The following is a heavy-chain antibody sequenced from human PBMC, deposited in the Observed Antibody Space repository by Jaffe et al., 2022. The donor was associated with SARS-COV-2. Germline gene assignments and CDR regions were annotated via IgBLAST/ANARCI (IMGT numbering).Heavy chain of an antibody. Sequence: QVQLQESGPGLVKPSGTLSLTCAVSGGSISSSNWWSWVRQPPGKGLEWIGEIYHSGSTNYNPSLKSRVTISVDKSKNQFSLKLSSVTAADTAVYYCARLTGGRVVVAATDYYYGMDVWGQGTTVTVSS. J-gene: IGHJ6*02. CDR1: GGSISSSNW. CDR3: ARLTGGRVVVAATDYYYGMDV. D-gene: IGHD2-15*01. V-gene: IGHV4-4*02. CDR2: IYHSGST.